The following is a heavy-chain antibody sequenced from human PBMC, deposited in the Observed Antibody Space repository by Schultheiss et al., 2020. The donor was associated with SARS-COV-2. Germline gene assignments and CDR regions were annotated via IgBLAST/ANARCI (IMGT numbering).Heavy chain of an antibody. Sequence: SQTLSLTCTVSGGSISSYYWSWIRQPPGKGLEWIGSIYYSGSTYYNPSLKSRVTISVDTSKNQFSLKLSSVTAADTAVYYCARGGVAGTNFDYWGQGTLVTVSS. CDR2: IYYSGST. V-gene: IGHV4-59*04. CDR3: ARGGVAGTNFDY. CDR1: GGSISSYY. D-gene: IGHD6-19*01. J-gene: IGHJ4*02.